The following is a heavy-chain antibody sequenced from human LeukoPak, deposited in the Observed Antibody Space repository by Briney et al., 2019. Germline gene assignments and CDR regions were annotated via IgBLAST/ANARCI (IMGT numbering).Heavy chain of an antibody. Sequence: PGGSLRLPCAASGFTFSGYAMSWVRQAPGKGLEWVSLISDSGANTYYTDSVKGRFTISRDNSKNSLYLQMNSLRADDTAVYYCAKGRWSPDYWGQGTLVTVSS. V-gene: IGHV3-23*01. CDR3: AKGRWSPDY. CDR1: GFTFSGYA. D-gene: IGHD1-1*01. CDR2: ISDSGANT. J-gene: IGHJ4*02.